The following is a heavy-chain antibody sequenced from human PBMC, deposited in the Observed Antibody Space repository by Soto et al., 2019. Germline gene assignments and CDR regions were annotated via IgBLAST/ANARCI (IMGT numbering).Heavy chain of an antibody. CDR3: ARDQRYFDWLVVYYRMDV. J-gene: IGHJ6*02. D-gene: IGHD3-9*01. Sequence: ASVKVSCKASGYTFTGYYMHWVRQAPGQGLEWMGWINPNSGGTNYAQKFQGRVTMTRDTSISTAYMELSRLRSDDTAVYYCARDQRYFDWLVVYYRMDVWGQGTTVTVSS. V-gene: IGHV1-2*02. CDR1: GYTFTGYY. CDR2: INPNSGGT.